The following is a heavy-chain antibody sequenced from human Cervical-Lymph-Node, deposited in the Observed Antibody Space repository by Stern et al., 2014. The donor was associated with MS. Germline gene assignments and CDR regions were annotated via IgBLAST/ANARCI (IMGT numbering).Heavy chain of an antibody. Sequence: QDQLVQSGAEVKKPGSSVKVSCKASGGTFNTNVISWVRQAPGQGLEWMGGIIPIFGTALYAQKFQGRFTITANESPRAVYMELSSLRSEDTAVYYCARAAYSTSSYNYWGQGTLVIVSS. V-gene: IGHV1-69*12. D-gene: IGHD6-6*01. CDR3: ARAAYSTSSYNY. CDR2: IIPIFGTA. J-gene: IGHJ4*02. CDR1: GGTFNTNV.